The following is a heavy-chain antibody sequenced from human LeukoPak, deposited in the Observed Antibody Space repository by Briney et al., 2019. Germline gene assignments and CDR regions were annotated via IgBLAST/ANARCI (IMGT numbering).Heavy chain of an antibody. Sequence: PSETLSLTCTVSGGSISSSSYYWGWIRQPPGKGLEWIGTIYYSGSAYYNPSLKSRVTISVDTSKNQFSLKLSSVTAADTAMYYCARDYSGSYLYYFDYWGQGTLVTVPS. CDR2: IYYSGSA. CDR1: GGSISSSSYY. CDR3: ARDYSGSYLYYFDY. V-gene: IGHV4-39*01. D-gene: IGHD1-26*01. J-gene: IGHJ4*02.